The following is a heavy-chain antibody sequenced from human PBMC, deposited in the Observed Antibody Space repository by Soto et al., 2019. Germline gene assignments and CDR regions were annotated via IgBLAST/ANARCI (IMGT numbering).Heavy chain of an antibody. CDR2: IYYSGST. CDR3: ERLPHYDTPPLTFDI. V-gene: IGHV4-61*01. D-gene: IGHD3-22*01. Sequence: SETLSLTCTVSGGSVSSGSYYWSWIRQPPGKGLEWIGYIYYSGSTNYNPSLKSRVTISVDTSKNQFSLKLSSVTAADTAVYFCERLPHYDTPPLTFDIWGQGAMVTVSS. CDR1: GGSVSSGSYY. J-gene: IGHJ3*02.